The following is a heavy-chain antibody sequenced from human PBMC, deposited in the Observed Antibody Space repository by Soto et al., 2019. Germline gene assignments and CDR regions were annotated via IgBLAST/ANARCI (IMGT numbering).Heavy chain of an antibody. CDR2: MYHSVTT. CDR3: ARVAFGPIDY. Sequence: PSETLSHTCTVSKYSISSGYYWGWIRQSPGEGLEWIVSMYHSVTTYYNPSLKSRVIISVDTSKNQFSLKFTSVTSADTAGYFCARVAFGPIDYWGQGTLVTVSS. J-gene: IGHJ4*02. CDR1: KYSISSGYY. D-gene: IGHD3-16*01. V-gene: IGHV4-38-2*02.